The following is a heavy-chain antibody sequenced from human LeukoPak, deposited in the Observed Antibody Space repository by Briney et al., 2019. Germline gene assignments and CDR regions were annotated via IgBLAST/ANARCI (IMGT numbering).Heavy chain of an antibody. Sequence: GSLRLSCAASGFTFSNAWMSWVRQPPGKGLEWIGEINHSGSTDHNPSLKSRVTISVDTSKNQFSLKLSSVTAADTAVYYCASGREYCSGGSCAPNAFDIWGQGTMVTVSS. J-gene: IGHJ3*02. CDR3: ASGREYCSGGSCAPNAFDI. CDR2: INHSGST. D-gene: IGHD2-15*01. CDR1: GFTFSNAW. V-gene: IGHV4-34*01.